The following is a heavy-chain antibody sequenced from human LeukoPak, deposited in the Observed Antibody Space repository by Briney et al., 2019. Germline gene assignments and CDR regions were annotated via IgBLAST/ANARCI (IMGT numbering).Heavy chain of an antibody. J-gene: IGHJ4*02. Sequence: GGSLRLSCVASGFIFSSYGINWVRQAPGKGLEWVAVISYDGTAKYYTDSVKGRFTISRDRSTNTVSLEMNSLRPEDTAVYYCAKSLSGWWTPGLDYLGQGTLVTVSS. V-gene: IGHV3-30*18. D-gene: IGHD6-13*01. CDR1: GFIFSSYG. CDR2: ISYDGTAK. CDR3: AKSLSGWWTPGLDY.